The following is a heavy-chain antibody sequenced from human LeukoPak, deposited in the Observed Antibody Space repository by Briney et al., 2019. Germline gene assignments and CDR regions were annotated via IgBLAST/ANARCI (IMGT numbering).Heavy chain of an antibody. CDR1: GGSISSYY. V-gene: IGHV4-59*01. CDR2: IYYSGST. Sequence: SETLSLTCTVSGGSISSYYWSWIRQPPGKGLEWIGYIYYSGSTNYNPSLTSRVTISVDTSKNQFSLKLSSVTAADTAVYYCARDPGGDWFDPGGQGTLVTVSS. D-gene: IGHD3-16*01. J-gene: IGHJ5*02. CDR3: ARDPGGDWFDP.